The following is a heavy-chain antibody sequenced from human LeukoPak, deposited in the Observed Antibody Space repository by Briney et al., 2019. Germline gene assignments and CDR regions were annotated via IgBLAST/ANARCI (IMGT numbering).Heavy chain of an antibody. CDR1: GFTVSSNY. D-gene: IGHD6-19*01. Sequence: GGSLRLSCAASGFTVSSNYMSWVRQAPGKGLEWVSVIYSGGSTYNADSVKGRFTISRDNSKNTLYLQMNSLRAEDTAVYYCARGIAVAGIFDYWGQGTLVTVSS. CDR3: ARGIAVAGIFDY. CDR2: IYSGGST. V-gene: IGHV3-53*01. J-gene: IGHJ4*02.